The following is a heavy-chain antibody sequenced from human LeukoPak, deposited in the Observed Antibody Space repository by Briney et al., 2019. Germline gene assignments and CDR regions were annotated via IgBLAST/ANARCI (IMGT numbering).Heavy chain of an antibody. V-gene: IGHV4-4*07. CDR2: IYTSGST. Sequence: SETLSLTCTVSGGSINSYYWSWIRQPAGKGLEWIGRIYTSGSTNYNPSLKSRVTISVDTSKNQFSLKLSSVTAADTAVYYCARAGEAVASTFNWFDPWGQGTLVTVSS. CDR1: GGSINSYY. D-gene: IGHD6-19*01. J-gene: IGHJ5*02. CDR3: ARAGEAVASTFNWFDP.